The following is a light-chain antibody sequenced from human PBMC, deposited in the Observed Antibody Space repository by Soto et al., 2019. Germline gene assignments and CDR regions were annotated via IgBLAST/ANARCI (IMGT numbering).Light chain of an antibody. CDR3: QQYGSSPPWT. V-gene: IGKV3-20*01. J-gene: IGKJ1*01. CDR2: GAP. Sequence: ILMTQSPLSLPVTPGEPASISCRASQSVSSSYLAWYQQKPGQAPRLLIYGAPSRATGIPDRFSGSGSGTDLTLTISRLEPEDFAVYYCQQYGSSPPWTFGQGTKVDIK. CDR1: QSVSSSY.